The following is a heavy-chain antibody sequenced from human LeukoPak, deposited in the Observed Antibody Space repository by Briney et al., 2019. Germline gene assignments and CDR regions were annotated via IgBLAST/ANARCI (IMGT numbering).Heavy chain of an antibody. D-gene: IGHD3-22*01. CDR2: IIPIFGTA. Sequence: SVKVSCKASGGTFSSYAISWVRQAPGQGLEWMGGIIPIFGTANYAQKFQGRVTITADESTSTAYMKLSSLRSEDTAVYYCARDPPNYYDSSGPAGGDAFDIWGQGTMVTVSS. CDR3: ARDPPNYYDSSGPAGGDAFDI. V-gene: IGHV1-69*13. J-gene: IGHJ3*02. CDR1: GGTFSSYA.